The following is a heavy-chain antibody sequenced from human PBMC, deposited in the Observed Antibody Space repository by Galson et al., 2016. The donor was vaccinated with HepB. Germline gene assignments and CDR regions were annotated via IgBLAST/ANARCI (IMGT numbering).Heavy chain of an antibody. Sequence: SLRLSCAASGFMFGIYSMNWVRQAPGKGLEWVSYISSSSSTIYYADSVKGRFTISRDNAKNSLYLQMNSLRAEDTAVYYCARGEPEDIVVVVAAIDFDYRGQGTLVTVSS. CDR3: ARGEPEDIVVVVAAIDFDY. V-gene: IGHV3-48*01. D-gene: IGHD2-15*01. CDR1: GFMFGIYS. CDR2: ISSSSSTI. J-gene: IGHJ4*02.